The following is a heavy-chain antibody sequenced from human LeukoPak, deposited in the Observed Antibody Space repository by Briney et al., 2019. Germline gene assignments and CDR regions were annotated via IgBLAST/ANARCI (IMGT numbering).Heavy chain of an antibody. D-gene: IGHD3-16*02. CDR2: IYYSGST. V-gene: IGHV4-59*01. Sequence: PSETLSLTCTVSGGXISSYYCSWIRQPPGKGLEWIGYIYYSGSTNYNPSLKSRVTISVDTSKNQFSLKLSSVTAADTAVYYCARSKGITFGGVIVPPPNWFDPWGQGTLVTVSS. J-gene: IGHJ5*02. CDR1: GGXISSYY. CDR3: ARSKGITFGGVIVPPPNWFDP.